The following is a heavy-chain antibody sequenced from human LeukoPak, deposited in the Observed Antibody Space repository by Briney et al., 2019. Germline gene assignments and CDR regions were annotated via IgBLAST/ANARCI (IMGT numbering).Heavy chain of an antibody. CDR3: ARIVDGYKGWFDP. J-gene: IGHJ5*02. CDR2: ISAYNGNT. Sequence: GASVKVSCKASGYTFTSYGISWVRQAPGQGLEWMGWISAYNGNTNYAQKFQGRVTMTRDTSISTAYMELSRLRSEDTAVYYCARIVDGYKGWFDPWGQGTLVTVSS. CDR1: GYTFTSYG. V-gene: IGHV1-18*01. D-gene: IGHD5-24*01.